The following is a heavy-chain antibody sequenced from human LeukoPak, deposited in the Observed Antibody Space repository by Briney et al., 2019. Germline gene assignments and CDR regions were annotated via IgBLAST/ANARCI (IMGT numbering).Heavy chain of an antibody. CDR2: IYYSGST. D-gene: IGHD6-6*01. V-gene: IGHV4-39*07. CDR3: ARAGYSSSSGFDY. J-gene: IGHJ4*02. CDR1: GGSISSNSYY. Sequence: PSETLSLTCAVSGGSISSNSYYWGWIRQPPGKGLEWIGSIYYSGSTYYNPSLKSRVTISVDTSKNQFSLKLSSVTAADTAVYYCARAGYSSSSGFDYWGQGTLVTVSS.